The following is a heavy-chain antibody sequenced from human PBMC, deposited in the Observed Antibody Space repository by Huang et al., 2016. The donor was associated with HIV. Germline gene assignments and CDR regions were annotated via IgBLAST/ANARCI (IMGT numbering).Heavy chain of an antibody. CDR2: IYFDGRNK. CDR1: GFPFRVDP. J-gene: IGHJ4*02. Sequence: QVQLVESGGGVVQPGRSLRLSCAVSGFPFRVDPMHWVRPASGKGLEWGEVIYFDGRNKFYADFVRGRFTISRDNSKNILYLQLNSLTPADTSIYYCARDTTTVAGLDFWGQGALVTVSS. V-gene: IGHV3-30*14. D-gene: IGHD6-19*01. CDR3: ARDTTTVAGLDF.